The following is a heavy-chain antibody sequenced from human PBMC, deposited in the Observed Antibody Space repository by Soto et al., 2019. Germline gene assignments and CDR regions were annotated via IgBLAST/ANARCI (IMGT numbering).Heavy chain of an antibody. CDR1: GFTFSSYG. D-gene: IGHD3-3*01. CDR3: AKEDYDFWSGFFDY. J-gene: IGHJ4*02. V-gene: IGHV3-30*18. Sequence: LSLTCAASGFTFSSYGMHWVRQAPGKGLEWVAVISYDGSNKYYADSVKGRFTISRDNSKNTLYLQMNSLRAEDTAVYYCAKEDYDFWSGFFDYWGQGTLVTVSS. CDR2: ISYDGSNK.